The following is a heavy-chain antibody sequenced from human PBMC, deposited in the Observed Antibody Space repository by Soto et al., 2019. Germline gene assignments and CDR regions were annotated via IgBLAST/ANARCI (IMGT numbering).Heavy chain of an antibody. CDR1: GGSFSGYY. V-gene: IGHV4-34*01. J-gene: IGHJ4*02. CDR3: ARGLGYFGVVPAAIRTFDY. CDR2: INHSGST. D-gene: IGHD2-2*02. Sequence: TSETLSLTCAVYGGSFSGYYWSWIRQPPGKGLEWIGEINHSGSTNYNPSLKSRVTISVDTSKNQFSLKLSSVTAADTAVYYCARGLGYFGVVPAAIRTFDYWGQGTLVTVSS.